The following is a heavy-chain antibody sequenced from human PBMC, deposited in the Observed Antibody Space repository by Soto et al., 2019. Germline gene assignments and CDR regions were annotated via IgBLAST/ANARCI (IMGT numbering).Heavy chain of an antibody. CDR2: VNPSGGST. CDR1: GYIFTAYS. J-gene: IGHJ1*01. CDR3: AREENCSDGICYSEYFQR. D-gene: IGHD2-15*01. V-gene: IGHV1-46*01. Sequence: QVQLVQSGAEVKKPGASVKVSCKASGYIFTAYSMHWVRQAPGQGLEWMGVVNPSGGSTNYAQKFQGRITMTRDTSTSTVYMDLSSLTSEDRAVYYCAREENCSDGICYSEYFQRWGQGTLVTVSS.